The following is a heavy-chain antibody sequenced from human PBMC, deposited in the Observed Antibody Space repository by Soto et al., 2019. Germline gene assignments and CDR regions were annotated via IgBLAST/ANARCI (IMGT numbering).Heavy chain of an antibody. J-gene: IGHJ5*02. CDR2: IIPILGIA. CDR1: GGTFSSYT. CDR3: ARQLSNDYGDYGRFDP. Sequence: QVQLVQSGAEVKKPGSSVKVSCKASGGTFSSYTISWVRQAPGQGLEWMGRIIPILGIANYAQKFQGRVTITADKSTSTAYMELSSLRSEDTVVYYCARQLSNDYGDYGRFDPWGQGTLVTVSS. D-gene: IGHD4-17*01. V-gene: IGHV1-69*02.